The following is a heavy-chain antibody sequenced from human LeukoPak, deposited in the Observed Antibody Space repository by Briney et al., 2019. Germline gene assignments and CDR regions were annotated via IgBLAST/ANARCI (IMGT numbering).Heavy chain of an antibody. CDR2: IYPIASKT. V-gene: IGHV5-51*01. CDR1: GYRFTSYW. Sequence: GGSLEISRQGSGYRFTSYWIGWVRQMPGKGLEWRGVIYPIASKTLYSPSFQGQVTISADRSFNTAYLQWSSLKASDTAIYYCARRAYCGGDCTVLHYDYFGMDVWGQGTPVTVSS. D-gene: IGHD2-21*02. CDR3: ARRAYCGGDCTVLHYDYFGMDV. J-gene: IGHJ6*02.